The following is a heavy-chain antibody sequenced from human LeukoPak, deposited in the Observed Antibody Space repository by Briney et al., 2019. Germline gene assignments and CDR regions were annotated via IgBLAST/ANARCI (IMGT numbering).Heavy chain of an antibody. CDR3: ASWALHCSSTSCYNGY. Sequence: PGGSLRLSCEGSGFTFSNYWMGWVRQAPGKGLQWVANIKTDGSEKYYVDSVKGRFTISRDNAKNSLYLQMNSLRAEDTAVYYCASWALHCSSTSCYNGYWGQGTLVTVSS. J-gene: IGHJ4*02. D-gene: IGHD2-2*02. CDR1: GFTFSNYW. CDR2: IKTDGSEK. V-gene: IGHV3-7*01.